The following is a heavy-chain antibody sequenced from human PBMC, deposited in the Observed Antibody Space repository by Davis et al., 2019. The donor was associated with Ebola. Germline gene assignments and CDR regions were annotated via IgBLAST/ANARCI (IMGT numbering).Heavy chain of an antibody. V-gene: IGHV3-49*02. D-gene: IGHD1-7*01. CDR2: IRSKAYGGTT. CDR3: TRLRNYGSLDY. Sequence: WVRQAPGKGLEWVGFIRSKAYGGTTEYAASVKGRFTISRDDSKSIAYLQMNSLKTEDTAVYYCTRLRNYGSLDYWGQGTLVTVSS. J-gene: IGHJ4*02.